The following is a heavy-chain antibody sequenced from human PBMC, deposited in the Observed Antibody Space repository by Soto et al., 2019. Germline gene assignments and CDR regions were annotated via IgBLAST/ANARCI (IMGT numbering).Heavy chain of an antibody. CDR1: GYTFTSYA. V-gene: IGHV1-3*01. J-gene: IGHJ6*03. Sequence: ASVKVSWKASGYTFTSYAMHLVRQAPGQRLEWMGWINAGNGNTKYSQKFQGRVTITRDTSASTAYMELSSLRSEDTAVYYCARDCYDFWSGYSATPGYYYMDVWGTGTTVTVSS. CDR2: INAGNGNT. D-gene: IGHD3-3*01. CDR3: ARDCYDFWSGYSATPGYYYMDV.